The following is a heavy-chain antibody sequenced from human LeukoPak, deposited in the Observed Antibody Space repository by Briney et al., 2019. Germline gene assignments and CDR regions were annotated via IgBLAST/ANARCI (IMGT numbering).Heavy chain of an antibody. CDR2: IKQDGSKK. Sequence: GGSLRLSCVASGFPFSSYWMIWVRQAPGKGLEWVANIKQDGSKKSYVDSVKGRFTISRDNAKNSLYLQMNSLRAEDTAIYYCTRVGYIDEGIDYWGQGTLVTVSS. J-gene: IGHJ4*02. CDR1: GFPFSSYW. CDR3: TRVGYIDEGIDY. V-gene: IGHV3-7*04. D-gene: IGHD5-24*01.